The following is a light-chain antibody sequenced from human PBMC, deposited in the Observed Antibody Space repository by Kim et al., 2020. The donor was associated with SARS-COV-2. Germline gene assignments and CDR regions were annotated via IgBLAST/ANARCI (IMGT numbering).Light chain of an antibody. CDR2: GAS. J-gene: IGKJ2*01. CDR1: QSVSSN. Sequence: EIVMTQSPATLSVSPGERATLSCRASQSVSSNLAWYQQKPGQAPRLLIYGASTRATGIPARFSGSGSGTEFTLTISSLQSEDFAVYSCQQYNNWPTFGQGTKLEI. CDR3: QQYNNWPT. V-gene: IGKV3-15*01.